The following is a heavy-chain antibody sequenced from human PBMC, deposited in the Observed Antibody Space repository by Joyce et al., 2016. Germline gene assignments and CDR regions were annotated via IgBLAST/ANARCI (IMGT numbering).Heavy chain of an antibody. CDR3: ARGGISYYYAMDV. CDR2: ISATSYYI. Sequence: QLVESGGGVVKAGGSLRRSCEASGSTFSSSSMSWFRQAPGKGLEWVAAISATSYYIFHAETVRGRFTVSRDNAKKTLYLQMNRLRAEDSAVFYCARGGISYYYAMDVWGQGTTVTVSS. D-gene: IGHD3-16*01. CDR1: GSTFSSSS. V-gene: IGHV3-21*01. J-gene: IGHJ6*02.